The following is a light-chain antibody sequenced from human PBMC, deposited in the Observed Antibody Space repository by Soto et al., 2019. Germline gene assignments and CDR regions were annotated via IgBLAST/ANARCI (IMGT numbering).Light chain of an antibody. Sequence: EIVMTQSPATLSVSPGERATLFCRASQNVRSNLAWYQQKPAQAPRLLIYGASTRATGVPARFSGSGSGTEFTLTISSLQSEDFAVYYCQQYTDWPLTFGGGTKVEIK. CDR2: GAS. CDR1: QNVRSN. V-gene: IGKV3-15*01. CDR3: QQYTDWPLT. J-gene: IGKJ4*01.